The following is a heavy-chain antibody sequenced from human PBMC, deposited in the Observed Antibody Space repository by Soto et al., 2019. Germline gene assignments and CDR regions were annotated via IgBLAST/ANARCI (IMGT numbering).Heavy chain of an antibody. Sequence: GGSLRLSCAASGFTFSSYSMNWVRQAPGKGLEWVSSISSSSSYIYYADSVKGRFTISRDNAKNSLYLQMNSLRAEDTAVYYCARDLNYDFWSGYRPKDYGMDVWGQGTTVTVSS. D-gene: IGHD3-3*01. V-gene: IGHV3-21*01. CDR3: ARDLNYDFWSGYRPKDYGMDV. CDR2: ISSSSSYI. CDR1: GFTFSSYS. J-gene: IGHJ6*02.